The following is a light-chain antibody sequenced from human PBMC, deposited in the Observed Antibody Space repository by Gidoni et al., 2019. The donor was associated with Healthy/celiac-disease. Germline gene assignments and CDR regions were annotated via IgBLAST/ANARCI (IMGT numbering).Light chain of an antibody. CDR1: QSISGY. CDR2: AAS. V-gene: IGKV1-39*01. J-gene: IGKJ1*01. CDR3: QQSYSTLWT. Sequence: DIQMTQSPSSLSASVGDRVTITCRASQSISGYLNWYQQKPGKAPKLLIYAASSLQSGVPSRFSGSGSGTDFTLTISSLQPEDFATYYCQQSYSTLWTFXQXTKVXIK.